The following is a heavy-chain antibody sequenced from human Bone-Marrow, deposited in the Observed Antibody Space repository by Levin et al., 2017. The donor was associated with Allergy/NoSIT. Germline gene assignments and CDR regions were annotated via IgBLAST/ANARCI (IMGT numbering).Heavy chain of an antibody. J-gene: IGHJ4*02. V-gene: IGHV4-34*01. CDR2: INHSGST. CDR1: GGSFSGYY. CDR3: ARGGRGGITICGVVIIRRYYFDY. D-gene: IGHD3-3*01. Sequence: SETLSLTCAVYGGSFSGYYWSWIRQPPGKGLEWIGEINHSGSTNYNPSLKSRVTISVDTSKNQFSLKLSSVTAADTAVYYCARGGRGGITICGVVIIRRYYFDYWGQGTLVTVSS.